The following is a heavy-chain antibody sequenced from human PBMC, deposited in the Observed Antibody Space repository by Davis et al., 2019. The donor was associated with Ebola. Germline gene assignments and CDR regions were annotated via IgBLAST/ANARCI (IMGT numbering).Heavy chain of an antibody. V-gene: IGHV4-59*12. D-gene: IGHD3-22*01. CDR3: ARDFYDSNGYLWYFDL. CDR2: TYHSGSA. J-gene: IGHJ2*01. CDR1: GGSISSYY. Sequence: GSLRLSCTVSGGSISSYYWSWIRQPPGKGLEWIGETYHSGSANYNPSLKSRVSISVDKSKNQFSLNLRSVTAADTAVYYCARDFYDSNGYLWYFDLWGRGTLVTVSS.